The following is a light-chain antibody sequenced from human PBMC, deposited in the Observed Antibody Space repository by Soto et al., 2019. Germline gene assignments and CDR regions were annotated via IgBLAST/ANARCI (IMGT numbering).Light chain of an antibody. CDR2: GAS. Sequence: EIVLTQSPGTLSVSLGDRATLSCRASQIISSSYLAWYQQKPGQAPRLLFYGASNRATGIPDRFSGSGSGTDFTLTISSLEPEDSGVYYCQQRNDWVTFGGGTKVDIK. J-gene: IGKJ4*01. CDR1: QIISSSY. V-gene: IGKV3D-20*02. CDR3: QQRNDWVT.